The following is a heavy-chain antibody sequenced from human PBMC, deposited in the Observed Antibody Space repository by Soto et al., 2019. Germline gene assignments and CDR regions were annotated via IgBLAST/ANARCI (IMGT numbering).Heavy chain of an antibody. V-gene: IGHV3-30-3*01. CDR3: ARSTELAYCGGDCYPFFDY. Sequence: QVQLVESGGGVVQPGRSLRLSCAASGFTFTSYAMHWVRQAPGKGLEWVAVISYDGSNKYDADSVKGRFTISRDNSKNTLYLQMNSLGAEDTAVYYCARSTELAYCGGDCYPFFDYWGQGTLVTVSS. CDR1: GFTFTSYA. J-gene: IGHJ4*02. CDR2: ISYDGSNK. D-gene: IGHD2-21*02.